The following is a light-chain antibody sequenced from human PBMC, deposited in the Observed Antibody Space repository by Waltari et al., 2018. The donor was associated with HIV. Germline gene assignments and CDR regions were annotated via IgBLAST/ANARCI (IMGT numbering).Light chain of an antibody. J-gene: IGKJ2*03. CDR1: QSVLYNSNNKNY. CDR3: QQYYSTLYS. Sequence: DIVMTQSLDSLAVSLGERVTINCKSSQSVLYNSNNKNYLAWYQQKPRQPPKLLIYWASTRESGVPDRFSGSGSGTDFTLTISSLQAEDVAVYYCQQYYSTLYSFGQGTKLEIK. CDR2: WAS. V-gene: IGKV4-1*01.